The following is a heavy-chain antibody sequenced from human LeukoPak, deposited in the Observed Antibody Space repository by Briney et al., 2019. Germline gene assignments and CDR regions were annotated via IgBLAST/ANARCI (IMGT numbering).Heavy chain of an antibody. CDR3: TRLYDSSAEPGLY. V-gene: IGHV1-46*03. Sequence: ASVKVSCKASGYTFTTYFMHWVRQAPGQGLEWMGRINPSGGATNYAQKFQGRVTMTRDTSTTTVYMELSSLRSDDTAVYYCTRLYDSSAEPGLYWGQGTLVTVSS. CDR2: INPSGGAT. J-gene: IGHJ4*02. CDR1: GYTFTTYF. D-gene: IGHD3-22*01.